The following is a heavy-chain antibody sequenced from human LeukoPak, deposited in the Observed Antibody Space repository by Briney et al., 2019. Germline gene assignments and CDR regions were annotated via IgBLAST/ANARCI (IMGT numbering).Heavy chain of an antibody. V-gene: IGHV3-23*01. Sequence: GGSLGLSCTASGFTFSTYAMTWLRQPPGKGLEWVSTITDSAAATYYRESVKGRFTISRDNSKNTLYLQMNSLRGDDTAVYFCAKVYGNWYFDYWGQGTLVTVSS. D-gene: IGHD1-1*01. CDR2: ITDSAAAT. CDR1: GFTFSTYA. J-gene: IGHJ4*02. CDR3: AKVYGNWYFDY.